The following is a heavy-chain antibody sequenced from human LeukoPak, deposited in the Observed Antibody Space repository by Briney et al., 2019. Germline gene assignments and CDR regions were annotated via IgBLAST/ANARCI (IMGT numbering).Heavy chain of an antibody. D-gene: IGHD3-10*01. J-gene: IGHJ4*02. Sequence: GGSLRLSCAASGFTFSSYALSWVRQAPGKGLEWVSLISYSGDDTYYAASVKGRFTISRDNSKNTLSLQMNSLRAEDTAVYYCAKAPPLLWFGELKYYFDYWGQGTLVTVSS. CDR2: ISYSGDDT. CDR3: AKAPPLLWFGELKYYFDY. CDR1: GFTFSSYA. V-gene: IGHV3-23*01.